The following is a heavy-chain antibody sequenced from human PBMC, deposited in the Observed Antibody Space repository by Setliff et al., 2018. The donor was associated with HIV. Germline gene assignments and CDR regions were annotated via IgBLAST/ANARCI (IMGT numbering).Heavy chain of an antibody. CDR1: GFSFSTYG. CDR2: IRHDGSNE. CDR3: ASSGSGSYINWFGP. D-gene: IGHD3-10*01. V-gene: IGHV3-30*02. J-gene: IGHJ5*02. Sequence: GGSLRLSCAASGFSFSTYGMHWVRQAPGKGLEWVAVIRHDGSNENYADSVKGRFTISRDNSKNTLYLQMNSLRAEDTAVYYCASSGSGSYINWFGPWGQGTLVTVSS.